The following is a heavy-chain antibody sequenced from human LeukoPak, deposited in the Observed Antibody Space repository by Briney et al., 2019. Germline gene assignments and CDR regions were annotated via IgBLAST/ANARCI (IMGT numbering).Heavy chain of an antibody. Sequence: SETLSFTCTVSGGSISSYHWSWIRQPPGKGLEWIGYIYYSGSTNYNPSLKSRVTISVDTSKNQFSLKLSSVTAADTAVYYCASHSRKFDYWGQGTLVTVSS. V-gene: IGHV4-59*08. CDR1: GGSISSYH. CDR3: ASHSRKFDY. J-gene: IGHJ4*02. D-gene: IGHD6-13*01. CDR2: IYYSGST.